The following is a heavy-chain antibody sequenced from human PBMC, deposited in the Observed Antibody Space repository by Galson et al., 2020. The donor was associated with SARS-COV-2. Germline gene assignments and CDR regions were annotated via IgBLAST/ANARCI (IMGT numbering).Heavy chain of an antibody. CDR2: ISAYNGNT. D-gene: IGHD2-2*02. CDR1: GYTFTSYG. CDR3: ARDSEFEYCSSTSCYNYYGMDV. J-gene: IGHJ6*02. V-gene: IGHV1-18*01. Sequence: ASVKASCKASGYTFTSYGISWVRQAPGQGLEWMGWISAYNGNTNYAQKLQGRVTMTTDTSTSTAYMELRSLRSDDTAVYYCARDSEFEYCSSTSCYNYYGMDVWGQGTTVTVSS.